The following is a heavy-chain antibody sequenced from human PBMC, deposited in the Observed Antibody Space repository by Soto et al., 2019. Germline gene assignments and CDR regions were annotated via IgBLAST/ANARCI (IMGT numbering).Heavy chain of an antibody. V-gene: IGHV3-30-3*01. CDR2: ISYDGVNE. CDR3: AREGHSCSGGICYSGYFDY. Sequence: GGSLRLSCAASAFTFSDYAMHWVRQAPGKGLEWVALISYDGVNEYYADSVKGRFTIFRDNSKKKLLLQMNSLRAEDTAVYYCAREGHSCSGGICYSGYFDYWGQGTLVTVSS. D-gene: IGHD2-15*01. J-gene: IGHJ4*02. CDR1: AFTFSDYA.